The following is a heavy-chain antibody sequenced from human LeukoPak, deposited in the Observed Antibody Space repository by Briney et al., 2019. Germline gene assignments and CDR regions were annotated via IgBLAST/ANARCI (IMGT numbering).Heavy chain of an antibody. Sequence: GGSLRLSCAAAGFIFSRDSMNWVRQAPGKGLEWVAYINGGGSPIYYADSVRGRFTISRDNAKNSLYLQMNSLRAEDTAVYYCVRDNPRCCGVIPSNIDDYWGQGTLVTVSS. CDR3: VRDNPRCCGVIPSNIDDY. CDR1: GFIFSRDS. V-gene: IGHV3-48*01. J-gene: IGHJ4*02. CDR2: INGGGSPI. D-gene: IGHD2/OR15-2a*01.